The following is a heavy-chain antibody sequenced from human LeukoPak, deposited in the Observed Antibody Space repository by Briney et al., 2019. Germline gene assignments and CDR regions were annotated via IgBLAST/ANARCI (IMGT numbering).Heavy chain of an antibody. CDR3: ARLREVAGSY. J-gene: IGHJ4*02. D-gene: IGHD6-19*01. CDR1: GFSFNNAW. V-gene: IGHV3-66*01. Sequence: GGSLRLSCAASGFSFNNAWMTWVRQAPGKGLEWVSVIYSDGDTYYADSVRGRFTISRDNSKNTLYLQMSSLRAEDTAVYYCARLREVAGSYWGQGTLVTVSS. CDR2: IYSDGDT.